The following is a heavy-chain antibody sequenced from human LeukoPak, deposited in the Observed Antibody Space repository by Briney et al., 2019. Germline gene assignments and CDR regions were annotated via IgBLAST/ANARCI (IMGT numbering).Heavy chain of an antibody. CDR1: GGSISSGGYY. Sequence: SQTLSLTCTVSGGSISSGGYYWSWIRQHPGKGLEWIGYIYYSGSTYYNPSLKSRVTISVDTSKNQFSLKLSSVTAADTAVYYCARGGNYSGHISLGFDYWGQGTLVTVSS. D-gene: IGHD3-10*01. V-gene: IGHV4-31*03. J-gene: IGHJ4*02. CDR3: ARGGNYSGHISLGFDY. CDR2: IYYSGST.